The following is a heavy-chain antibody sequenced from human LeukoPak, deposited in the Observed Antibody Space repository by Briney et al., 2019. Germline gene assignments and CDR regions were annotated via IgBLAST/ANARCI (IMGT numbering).Heavy chain of an antibody. CDR2: ISSSSSTI. CDR1: GFTFSSYE. D-gene: IGHD1-26*01. CDR3: ARPFPSGSYYL. V-gene: IGHV3-48*01. J-gene: IGHJ5*02. Sequence: GSLRLSCAASGFTFSSYEMNWVRQAPGKGLEWVSYISSSSSTIYYADSVKGRFTISRDNAKNSLYLQMNSLRAEDTAVYYCARPFPSGSYYLWGQGTLVTVSS.